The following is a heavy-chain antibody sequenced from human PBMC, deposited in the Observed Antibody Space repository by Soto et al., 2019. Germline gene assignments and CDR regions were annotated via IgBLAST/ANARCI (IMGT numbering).Heavy chain of an antibody. CDR3: ARLYGYCVSTSCHGYYGMDV. Sequence: LSPTSTISGCPVSTPSYNWRWPPQSPGKGLEWIGTVSSTENTYYHPSLLSRVTISVDTSMNEFSLRLSSVTAADTAVYYCARLYGYCVSTSCHGYYGMDVWGQGTTVTVSS. CDR1: GCPVSTPSYN. CDR2: VSSTENT. V-gene: IGHV4-39*01. J-gene: IGHJ6*02. D-gene: IGHD2-2*03.